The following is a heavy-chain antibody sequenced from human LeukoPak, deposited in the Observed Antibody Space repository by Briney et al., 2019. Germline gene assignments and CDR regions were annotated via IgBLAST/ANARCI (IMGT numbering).Heavy chain of an antibody. D-gene: IGHD5-24*01. CDR3: ARGLDSYKCGNY. V-gene: IGHV4-59*01. CDR2: IYYSGST. CDR1: GGSISSYY. Sequence: SETLSLTCTVSGGSISSYYWSWIRQPPGKGLEWIGYIYYSGSTNYNPSLKSRVTISVDTSKNQFSLKLSSVTAADTAVYYCARGLDSYKCGNYWGQGTLVTVST. J-gene: IGHJ4*01.